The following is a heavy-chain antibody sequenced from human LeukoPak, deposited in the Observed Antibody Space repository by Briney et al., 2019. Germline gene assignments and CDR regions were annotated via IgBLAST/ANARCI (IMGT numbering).Heavy chain of an antibody. Sequence: GGSLRLSCAASGFSFRTYDMIWVRQAPGKGLEWISYISGSGSSIFYADSLQGRFTVSRDNAKNSVYLQMNSLRAEDTAVYHCARISVSYYYGMDVWGQGTTVTVSS. CDR3: ARISVSYYYGMDV. V-gene: IGHV3-48*03. J-gene: IGHJ6*02. CDR2: ISGSGSSI. CDR1: GFSFRTYD.